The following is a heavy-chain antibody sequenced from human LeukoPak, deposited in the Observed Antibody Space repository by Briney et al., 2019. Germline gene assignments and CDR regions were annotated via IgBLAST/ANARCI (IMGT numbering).Heavy chain of an antibody. V-gene: IGHV3-7*01. CDR3: ARTSVDGAFDI. CDR2: IKQDGGEK. CDR1: GFSFSIYW. Sequence: GGSLRLSCAASGFSFSIYWMSWVRQAPGKGLEWVANIKQDGGEKYYVDSVKGRFTISRDNAKNSLYLQMNSLRAEDTAVYYCARTSVDGAFDIWGRGTMVTVSS. J-gene: IGHJ3*02. D-gene: IGHD4-23*01.